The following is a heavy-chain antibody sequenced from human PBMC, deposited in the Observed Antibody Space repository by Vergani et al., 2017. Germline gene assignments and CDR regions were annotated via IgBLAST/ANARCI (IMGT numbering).Heavy chain of an antibody. V-gene: IGHV3-30*18. CDR3: AKDYGSGSYYPYYFDY. D-gene: IGHD3-10*01. J-gene: IGHJ4*02. CDR2: ISYDGSNQ. CDR1: GFTFSNYG. Sequence: QVQLVESGGGVVQPGRSLRLSCAASGFTFSNYGMHWVRPAPGKGLEWVAVISYDGSNQHNADSVKGRFTISRDNSKNTLYLQMNSLRAEDTAVYFCAKDYGSGSYYPYYFDYWGQGTLVTVSS.